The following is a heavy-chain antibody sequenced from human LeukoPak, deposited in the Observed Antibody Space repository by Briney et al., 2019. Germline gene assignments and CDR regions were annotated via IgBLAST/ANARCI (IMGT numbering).Heavy chain of an antibody. CDR1: GFTFSSYA. CDR2: ISGSGGST. V-gene: IGHV3-23*01. J-gene: IGHJ4*02. D-gene: IGHD6-13*01. Sequence: PGGSLRLSCAASGFTFSSYAMSWVRQAPGKGLEWVSAISGSGGSTYYADSVKGRFTISRDNSKNTLYLQMNSLRAEDTAVYYCAKDTVSYSSSWALDYWGQGTLVTVSS. CDR3: AKDTVSYSSSWALDY.